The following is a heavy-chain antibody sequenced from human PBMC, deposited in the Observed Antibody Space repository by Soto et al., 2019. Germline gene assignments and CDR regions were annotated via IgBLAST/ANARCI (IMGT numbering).Heavy chain of an antibody. CDR2: IRSIPYGGPT. D-gene: IGHD2-8*01. J-gene: IGHJ4*02. CDR1: GFTFGDYV. V-gene: IGHV3-49*03. CDR3: TRYSGGNGDTSRGEY. Sequence: EVQLVESGGGLVQPGRSLRLSCKASGFTFGDYVMSWFRQPPGKGLEWVGYIRSIPYGGPTEYVASVKGRFSISRDDSNNIAYLQRNSLTVDDTAGYYCTRYSGGNGDTSRGEYWGQGSLVTVSS.